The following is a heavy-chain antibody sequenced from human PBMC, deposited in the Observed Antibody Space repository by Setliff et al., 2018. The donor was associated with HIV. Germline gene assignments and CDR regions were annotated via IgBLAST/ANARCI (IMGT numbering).Heavy chain of an antibody. CDR1: GGSINKYY. CDR3: ARFSNTLNYFDP. D-gene: IGHD4-4*01. CDR2: IYISGNT. J-gene: IGHJ5*02. Sequence: PSETLSLTCSVSGGSINKYYWSWVRQPPGKGLEWLGYIYISGNTDYNPSLKSRVTMSLDTSKNEFSLKLTSVTAADTAVYYCARFSNTLNYFDPWGQGTLVTVSS. V-gene: IGHV4-4*09.